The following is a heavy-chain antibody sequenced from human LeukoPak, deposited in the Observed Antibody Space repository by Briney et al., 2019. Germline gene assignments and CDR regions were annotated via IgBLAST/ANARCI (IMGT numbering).Heavy chain of an antibody. CDR3: ARLKTLYYYDSSGYYGFDP. CDR2: IYYSGST. Sequence: WETLSLTCTVSGGSISSSSYYWGWIRQPPGKGLEWIGSIYYSGSTYYNPSLKSRVTISVDTSKNQFSLKLSSVTAADTAVYYCARLKTLYYYDSSGYYGFDPWGQRTLVTVSS. V-gene: IGHV4-39*01. D-gene: IGHD3-22*01. J-gene: IGHJ5*02. CDR1: GGSISSSSYY.